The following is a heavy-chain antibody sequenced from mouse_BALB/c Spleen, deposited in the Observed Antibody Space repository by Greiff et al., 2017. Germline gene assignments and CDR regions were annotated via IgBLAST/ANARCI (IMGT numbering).Heavy chain of an antibody. J-gene: IGHJ4*01. CDR2: ISSGSSTI. CDR3: ARGGYDGWGYAMDY. Sequence: EVQRVESGGGLVQPGGSRKLSCAASGFTFSSFGMHWVRQAPEKGLEWVAYISSGSSTIYYADTVKGRFTISRDNPKNTLFLQMTSLRSEDTAMDYFARGGYDGWGYAMDYWGQGTSVTVSS. V-gene: IGHV5-17*02. CDR1: GFTFSSFG. D-gene: IGHD2-14*01.